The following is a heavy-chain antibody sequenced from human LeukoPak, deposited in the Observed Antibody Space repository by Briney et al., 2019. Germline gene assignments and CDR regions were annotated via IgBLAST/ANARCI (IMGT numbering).Heavy chain of an antibody. V-gene: IGHV3-7*03. CDR2: IRQDGGVK. CDR3: VRTVVVVVGASDYFDY. CDR1: GFTFSSYW. J-gene: IGHJ4*02. Sequence: PGGSLRLSCAASGFTFSSYWMTWVRQPPGKGLEWVANIRQDGGVKYYMDSAKGRFTLSRDNAKSSLYLQMNSLRVEDTAMYFCVRTVVVVVGASDYFDYWGQGTLVTVSS. D-gene: IGHD2-2*01.